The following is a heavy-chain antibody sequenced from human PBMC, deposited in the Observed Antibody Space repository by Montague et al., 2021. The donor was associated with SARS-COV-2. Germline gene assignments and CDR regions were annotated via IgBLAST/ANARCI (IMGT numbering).Heavy chain of an antibody. CDR1: GDSVSSNSAA. CDR3: ERQPLGYDFVYYYYGMDV. Sequence: CAISGDSVSSNSAAWNWTRQSPSRGLEWLGRTYYRSKWYNDYAVSVKSRITINPDTSKNQFSLQLNSVTPEDTAVYYCERQPLGYDFVYYYYGMDVWGQGTTVTVSS. CDR2: TYYRSKWYN. V-gene: IGHV6-1*01. D-gene: IGHD5-12*01. J-gene: IGHJ6*02.